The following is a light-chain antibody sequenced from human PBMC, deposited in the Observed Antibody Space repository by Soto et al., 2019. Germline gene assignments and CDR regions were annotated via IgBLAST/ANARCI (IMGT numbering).Light chain of an antibody. CDR3: QQYNSYSPLT. J-gene: IGKJ1*01. CDR2: DAS. Sequence: DIQMTQSPSTLSASVGDRVTITCRASQSISSWLAWYQQKPGKAPKLLIYDASSLESGVPSRFSGSGSGTEFTLTISSLQPHDFATYYCQQYNSYSPLTFGQGTKVDIK. CDR1: QSISSW. V-gene: IGKV1-5*01.